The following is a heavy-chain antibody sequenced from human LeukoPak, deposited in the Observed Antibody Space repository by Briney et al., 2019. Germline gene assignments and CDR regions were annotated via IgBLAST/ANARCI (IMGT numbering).Heavy chain of an antibody. Sequence: PGGSLRLSCAASGFSFNTYEMNWVRQAPGKGLEWVSYISSSGSTIYYADSVKGRFTVSRDNAKHSLFLQMNSLRAEDTAIYFCARDLRYNYGYWGQGTLVTVSS. CDR1: GFSFNTYE. D-gene: IGHD5-18*01. J-gene: IGHJ4*02. CDR2: ISSSGSTI. CDR3: ARDLRYNYGY. V-gene: IGHV3-48*03.